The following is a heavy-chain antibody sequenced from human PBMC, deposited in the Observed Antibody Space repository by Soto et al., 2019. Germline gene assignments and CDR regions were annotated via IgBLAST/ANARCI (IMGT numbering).Heavy chain of an antibody. V-gene: IGHV1-46*01. Sequence: ASVKVSCKASGYTFTSYYMHWVLQAPGQGLEWMGIINPSGGSTSYAQKFQGRVTMTRDTSTSTVYMELSSLRSEDTAVYYCAKSIAAAGDAFDIWGQGTMVTVSS. CDR1: GYTFTSYY. D-gene: IGHD6-13*01. J-gene: IGHJ3*02. CDR2: INPSGGST. CDR3: AKSIAAAGDAFDI.